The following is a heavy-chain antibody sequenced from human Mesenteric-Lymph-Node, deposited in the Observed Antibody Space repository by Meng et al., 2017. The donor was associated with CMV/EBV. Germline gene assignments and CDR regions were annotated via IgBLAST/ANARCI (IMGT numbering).Heavy chain of an antibody. Sequence: GGSLRLSCAASGFTVSDTFMTWVRQAPGKGLVWVSVIYSGGGTNYADSVKGRFTISRDSSTNTLYLQMNNLRAEDSAVYYCARATPGHGGNSFGYWGQGTLVTVSS. CDR3: ARATPGHGGNSFGY. CDR2: IYSGGGT. J-gene: IGHJ4*02. D-gene: IGHD2-21*01. CDR1: GFTVSDTF. V-gene: IGHV3-53*01.